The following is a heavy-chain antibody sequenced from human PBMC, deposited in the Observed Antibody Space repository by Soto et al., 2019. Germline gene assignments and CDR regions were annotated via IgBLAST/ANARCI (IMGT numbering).Heavy chain of an antibody. CDR2: IYPGDSDT. CDR3: ARDKRDSFYYYGMDV. V-gene: IGHV5-51*01. J-gene: IGHJ6*02. Sequence: PGESLKISCKGSGYSFTSYWIGWVRQMPGKGLEWMGIIYPGDSDTRYSPSFQGQVTISRDNSKNTLYLQMNSLRAEDTAVYYCARDKRDSFYYYGMDVWGQGTTVTVS. CDR1: GYSFTSYW.